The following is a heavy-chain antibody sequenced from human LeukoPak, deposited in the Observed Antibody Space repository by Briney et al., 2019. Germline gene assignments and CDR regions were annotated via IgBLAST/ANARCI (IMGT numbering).Heavy chain of an antibody. CDR2: ISSSSSYI. CDR3: ARSGYSKGDFQH. D-gene: IGHD4-11*01. V-gene: IGHV3-21*01. CDR1: GFTFSSYS. Sequence: GGSLRLSCAASGFTFSSYSMNLVRQAPGKGLEWVSSISSSSSYIYYADSVKGRFTISRDNAKNSLYLQMNSLRAEDTAVYYCARSGYSKGDFQHWGQGTLVTVSS. J-gene: IGHJ1*01.